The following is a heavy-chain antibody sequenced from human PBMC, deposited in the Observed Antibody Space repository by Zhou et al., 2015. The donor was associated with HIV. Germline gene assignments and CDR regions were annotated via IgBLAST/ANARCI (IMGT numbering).Heavy chain of an antibody. Sequence: QVQLVQSGAEVKKPGASVKVSCKASGYTFTGYYMHWVRQAPGQGLEWMGWINPNSGGTNYAQKFQGRVTMTRDTSISTAYMELSRLRSDDTAVYYCARRVGHGPYYYYGMDVWGQGTTVTVSS. D-gene: IGHD3/OR15-3a*01. J-gene: IGHJ6*02. V-gene: IGHV1-2*02. CDR3: ARRVGHGPYYYYGMDV. CDR1: GYTFTGYY. CDR2: INPNSGGT.